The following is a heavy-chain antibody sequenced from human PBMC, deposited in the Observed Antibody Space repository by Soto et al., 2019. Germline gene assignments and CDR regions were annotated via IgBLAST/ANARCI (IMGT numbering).Heavy chain of an antibody. CDR3: ARVWGGALGV. CDR2: IYYSGST. CDR1: GGSISSYY. V-gene: IGHV4-59*01. J-gene: IGHJ3*01. D-gene: IGHD3-10*01. Sequence: QVQLQESGPGLVKPSETLSLTCTVSGGSISSYYWSWIRQPPGKGLEWNGYIYYSGSTNCNPSLKSRVTIAVDTSKNQFTLKLSSVTAADTAVYYCARVWGGALGVWGQGTMVSVSS.